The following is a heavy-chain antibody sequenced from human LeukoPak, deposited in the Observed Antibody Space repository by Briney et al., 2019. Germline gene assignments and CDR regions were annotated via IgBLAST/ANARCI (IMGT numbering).Heavy chain of an antibody. CDR2: INIDSITV. CDR3: STAKFDN. J-gene: IGHJ4*02. Sequence: GGSLRLSCAASVFPLSSYSINWVRQALGKGLEWVSYINIDSITVNYAGSVKGRFTISRDNAKNSLYLQMNSLRAEDTAVYYCSTAKFDNWGQGTLVTVSS. CDR1: VFPLSSYS. V-gene: IGHV3-48*01.